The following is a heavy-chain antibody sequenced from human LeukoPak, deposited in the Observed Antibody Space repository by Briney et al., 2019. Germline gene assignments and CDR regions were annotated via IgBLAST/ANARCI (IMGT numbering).Heavy chain of an antibody. D-gene: IGHD2-2*01. Sequence: PSETLSLTCTVSGGSISSGGYYCSWIRQHPGKGLEWIGYIYYSGSTYYNPSLKSRVTISVDTSKNQFSLKLSSVTAADTAVYYCARDQVVPAAIRHYYYGMDVWGQGTTVTVSS. CDR3: ARDQVVPAAIRHYYYGMDV. CDR1: GGSISSGGYY. J-gene: IGHJ6*02. CDR2: IYYSGST. V-gene: IGHV4-31*03.